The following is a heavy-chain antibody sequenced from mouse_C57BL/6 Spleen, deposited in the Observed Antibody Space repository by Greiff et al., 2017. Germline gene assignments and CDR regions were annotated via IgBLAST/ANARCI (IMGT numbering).Heavy chain of an antibody. CDR1: GYSFTSYY. D-gene: IGHD3-2*02. J-gene: IGHJ4*01. V-gene: IGHV1-66*01. CDR3: ARVSSGYAMDY. Sequence: QVQLQQSGPELVKPGASVKISCKASGYSFTSYYIHWVKQRPGQGLEWIGWIYPGSGNTKYNEKFKGKATLTADTSSSTAYMQLSSLTSEDSAVYYCARVSSGYAMDYWGQGTSVTVSS. CDR2: IYPGSGNT.